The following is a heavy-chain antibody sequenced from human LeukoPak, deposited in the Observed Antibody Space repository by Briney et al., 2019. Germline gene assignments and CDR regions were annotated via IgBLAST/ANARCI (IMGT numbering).Heavy chain of an antibody. D-gene: IGHD3-10*01. CDR1: GYTFTSYG. CDR2: ISAYNGNT. J-gene: IGHJ3*02. Sequence: ASVKVSCKASGYTFTSYGISWVQQAPGQGLEWMGWISAYNGNTNYAQKLQGRVTMTTDTSTSTAYIELRSLRSDDTAVYYCARGVAGLVRGDAFDIWGQGTMVTVSS. V-gene: IGHV1-18*04. CDR3: ARGVAGLVRGDAFDI.